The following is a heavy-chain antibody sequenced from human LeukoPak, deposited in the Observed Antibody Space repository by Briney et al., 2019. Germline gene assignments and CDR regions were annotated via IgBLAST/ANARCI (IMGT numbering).Heavy chain of an antibody. CDR3: TRDYSLGAFDI. Sequence: PGGSLRLSCAASGFTFSNAWMSWVRQAPGKGLEWVGFIRSKAYGGTTEYAASVKGRFTISRDDSKSIAYLQMNSLKTEDTAVYYCTRDYSLGAFDIWGQGTMVTVSS. CDR2: IRSKAYGGTT. V-gene: IGHV3-49*04. CDR1: GFTFSNAW. J-gene: IGHJ3*02. D-gene: IGHD4-11*01.